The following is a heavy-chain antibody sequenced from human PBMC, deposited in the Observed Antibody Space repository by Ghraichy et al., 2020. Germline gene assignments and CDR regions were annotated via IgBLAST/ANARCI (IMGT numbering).Heavy chain of an antibody. CDR2: INHSGST. V-gene: IGHV4-34*01. CDR1: GGSFSGYY. CDR3: ARVSGYCSSTSCYDWFDP. Sequence: SQTLSLTCAVYGGSFSGYYWSWIRQPPGKGLEWIGEINHSGSTNYNPSLKSRVTISVDTSKNQFSLKLSPVTAADTAVYYCARVSGYCSSTSCYDWFDPWGQGTLVTVSS. D-gene: IGHD2-2*01. J-gene: IGHJ5*02.